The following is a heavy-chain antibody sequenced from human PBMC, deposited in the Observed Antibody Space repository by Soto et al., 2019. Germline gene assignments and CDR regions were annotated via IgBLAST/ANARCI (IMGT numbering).Heavy chain of an antibody. CDR1: GFTFSSYA. V-gene: IGHV3-23*01. D-gene: IGHD1-26*01. Sequence: GGSLRLSCAASGFTFSSYAMTWVRQAPGKGLEWVSSIKSNSDTKYYADSVKGRFTISRDNSQDTGYLQMNSLRAEDTAKYYCAQGWRSGSDGIDRCDQGTPVTVSS. J-gene: IGHJ5*02. CDR3: AQGWRSGSDGIDR. CDR2: IKSNSDTK.